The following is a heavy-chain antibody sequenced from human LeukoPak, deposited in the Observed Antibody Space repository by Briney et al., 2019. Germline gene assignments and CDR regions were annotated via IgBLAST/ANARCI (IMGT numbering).Heavy chain of an antibody. CDR3: ARDYSSGWPNFDY. D-gene: IGHD6-19*01. CDR1: GYTFTGYY. CDR2: INPNSGGT. V-gene: IGHV1-2*06. Sequence: ASVKVSCKASGYTFTGYYMHWVRQAPGQGLEWMGRINPNSGGTNYAQKFQGRVTMTRDTSISTAYMELSRLRSDDTAVYYCARDYSSGWPNFDYWGQGTLVTVSS. J-gene: IGHJ4*02.